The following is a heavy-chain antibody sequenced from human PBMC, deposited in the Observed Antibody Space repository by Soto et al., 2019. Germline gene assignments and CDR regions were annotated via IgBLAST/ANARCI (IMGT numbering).Heavy chain of an antibody. Sequence: EVQLVESGGGLVQPGGSLKLSCAASGFTFSGSAMHWVRQASGKGLEWVGRIRSKANSYATAYAASVKGRFTISRDDSKNTAYLQMNSLKTEDTAVYSCRAGTQEGYWGQGTLVTVSS. V-gene: IGHV3-73*01. CDR3: RAGTQEGY. D-gene: IGHD6-19*01. J-gene: IGHJ4*02. CDR2: IRSKANSYAT. CDR1: GFTFSGSA.